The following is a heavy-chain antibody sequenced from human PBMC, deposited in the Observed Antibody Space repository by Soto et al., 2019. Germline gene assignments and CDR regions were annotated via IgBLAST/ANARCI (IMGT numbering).Heavy chain of an antibody. CDR1: GYTFTSYD. CDR2: MNPNSGNT. D-gene: IGHD3-22*01. V-gene: IGHV1-8*01. Sequence: QVQLVQSGAEVKKPGASVKVSCKASGYTFTSYDINWVRQATGQGLEWMGWMNPNSGNTGYAQKFKGRVTMTRNTSISTAYMELSSLRSEDTAVYYCARVRYYYDSSGYEFYAFDIWGQGTMVTVSS. J-gene: IGHJ3*02. CDR3: ARVRYYYDSSGYEFYAFDI.